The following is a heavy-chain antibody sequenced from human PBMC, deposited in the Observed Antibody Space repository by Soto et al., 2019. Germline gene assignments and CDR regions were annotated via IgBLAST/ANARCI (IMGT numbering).Heavy chain of an antibody. CDR1: GFTFSSYS. CDR2: ISSSSSYI. J-gene: IGHJ3*02. Sequence: EVQLVESGGGLVKPGGSLRLSCAASGFTFSSYSMNWVRQAPGKGLEWVSSISSSSSYIYYADSVKGRFTISRDNAKNSLYLQMNSLRAEDTAVYYCASSIAAADYAFDIWGQGTTVTVSS. V-gene: IGHV3-21*01. D-gene: IGHD6-13*01. CDR3: ASSIAAADYAFDI.